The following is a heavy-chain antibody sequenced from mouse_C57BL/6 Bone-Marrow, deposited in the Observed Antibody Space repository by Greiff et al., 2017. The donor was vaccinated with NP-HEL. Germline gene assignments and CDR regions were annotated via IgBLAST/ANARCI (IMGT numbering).Heavy chain of an antibody. J-gene: IGHJ4*01. Sequence: EVKLVESEGGLVQPGSSMKLSCTASGFTFSDYSMAWVRQVPEKGLEWVANINYDGSSTYYLDSLKSRFIISRDNVKNILYLQMSSLKSEDTATYYCAREGGLRRRTYAMDYWGQGTSVTVSS. CDR2: INYDGSST. CDR1: GFTFSDYS. V-gene: IGHV5-16*01. CDR3: AREGGLRRRTYAMDY. D-gene: IGHD2-4*01.